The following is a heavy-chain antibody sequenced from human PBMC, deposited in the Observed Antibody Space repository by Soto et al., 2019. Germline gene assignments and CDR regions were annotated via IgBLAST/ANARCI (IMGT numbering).Heavy chain of an antibody. CDR1: GYSFTSYW. CDR2: IDPSDSYT. J-gene: IGHJ4*02. Sequence: PGESLKISCKGSGYSFTSYWISWVRQMPGKGLEWMGRIDPSDSYTNYSPSFQGHVTISADKSISTAYLQWSSLKASDTAMYYCARLPNSDYYDSSGYYLRWTYCFDYWGQGTLVTVSS. D-gene: IGHD3-22*01. V-gene: IGHV5-10-1*01. CDR3: ARLPNSDYYDSSGYYLRWTYCFDY.